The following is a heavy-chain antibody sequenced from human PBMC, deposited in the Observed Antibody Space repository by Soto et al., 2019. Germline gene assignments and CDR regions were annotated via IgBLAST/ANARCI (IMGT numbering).Heavy chain of an antibody. CDR2: ISSSSSYT. Sequence: PGGSLRLSCAASGFTFSDYYMSWIRQAPGKGLEWVSYISSSSSYTNYADSVKGRFTISGDNAKNSLYLQMNSLRAEDTAVYYCAREGGGYNSFDYWGQGTLVTVSS. V-gene: IGHV3-11*06. CDR1: GFTFSDYY. J-gene: IGHJ4*02. CDR3: AREGGGYNSFDY. D-gene: IGHD5-12*01.